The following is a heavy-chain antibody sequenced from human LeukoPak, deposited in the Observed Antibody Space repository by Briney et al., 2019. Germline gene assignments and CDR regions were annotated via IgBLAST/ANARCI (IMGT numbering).Heavy chain of an antibody. CDR2: IYSGGST. CDR1: EFSVGSNY. J-gene: IGHJ4*02. V-gene: IGHV3-66*01. Sequence: GGSLRLSCAASEFSVGSNYMTWVRQAPGKGLEWVSLIYSGGSTYYADSVKGRFTISRDNSKNTLYLQMNSLRAEDTAVYYCARDREYGPRFDYWGQGTLVTVSS. D-gene: IGHD2/OR15-2a*01. CDR3: ARDREYGPRFDY.